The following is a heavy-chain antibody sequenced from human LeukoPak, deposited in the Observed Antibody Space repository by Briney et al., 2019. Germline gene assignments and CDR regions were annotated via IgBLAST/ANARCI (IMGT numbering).Heavy chain of an antibody. V-gene: IGHV3-23*01. CDR3: AKVHTPEFDY. CDR2: ISGSGGST. J-gene: IGHJ4*02. Sequence: GGSLKLSCAASGFTFTSYAMSWVRQAPGQGLEWVSAISGSGGSTYYADSVKGRFTISRDNSKNTLYLQMNSLRAEDTAVYYCAKVHTPEFDYWGQGTLVTVSS. CDR1: GFTFTSYA.